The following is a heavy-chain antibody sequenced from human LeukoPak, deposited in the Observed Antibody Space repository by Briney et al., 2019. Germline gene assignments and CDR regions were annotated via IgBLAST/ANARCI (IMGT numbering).Heavy chain of an antibody. Sequence: SETLSLTCAVYGGSFSGYYLSWIRQPPGKGLEWIGEINHSGSTNYNPSLKSRVTISVDTSKNQFSLKLSSVTAADTAVYYCARRRYYYYYYMDVWGKGTTVTVSS. CDR2: INHSGST. CDR1: GGSFSGYY. CDR3: ARRRYYYYYYMDV. J-gene: IGHJ6*03. V-gene: IGHV4-34*01.